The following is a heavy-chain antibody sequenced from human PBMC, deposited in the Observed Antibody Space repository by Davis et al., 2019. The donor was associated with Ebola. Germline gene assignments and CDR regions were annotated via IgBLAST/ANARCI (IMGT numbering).Heavy chain of an antibody. V-gene: IGHV1-69*13. Sequence: AASVKVSCKASGCTFSTYAISWVRQAPGQGLEWTGGIIPIFCTVNYAQKFQGRVTITADESTSTAYMELRSLRSEDTAVYYCARGFVDTAMVTGFYSYYYYGMDVWGQGTTVTVSS. CDR2: IIPIFCTV. D-gene: IGHD5-18*01. CDR1: GCTFSTYA. CDR3: ARGFVDTAMVTGFYSYYYYGMDV. J-gene: IGHJ6*02.